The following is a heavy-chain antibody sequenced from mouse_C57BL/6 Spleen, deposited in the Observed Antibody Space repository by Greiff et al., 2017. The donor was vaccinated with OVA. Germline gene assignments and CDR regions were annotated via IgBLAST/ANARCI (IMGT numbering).Heavy chain of an antibody. CDR1: GYSFTGYY. J-gene: IGHJ2*01. D-gene: IGHD2-3*01. CDR3: ARDDGTY. V-gene: IGHV1-42*01. CDR2: INPSTGGT. Sequence: VQLQQSGPELVKPGASVKISCKASGYSFTGYYMNWVKQSPEKSLEWIGEINPSTGGTTYNQKFKAKATLTVDKSSSTAYMQLQSLTSEDSAVYYCARDDGTYWGQGTTLTVSS.